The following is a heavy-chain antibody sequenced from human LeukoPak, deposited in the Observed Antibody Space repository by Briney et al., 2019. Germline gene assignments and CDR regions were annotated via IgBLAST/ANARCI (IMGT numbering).Heavy chain of an antibody. CDR3: AKGPYYYDGFGSRGDH. J-gene: IGHJ4*02. Sequence: PGGSLRLSCVASGFTFRSYHVHWVRQAPGKGLEWVAFIRYDGSKEDYADSVKGRFTISRDNSENTLYLQLNSLRLEDTAVYYCAKGPYYYDGFGSRGDHWGQGILVTVSS. V-gene: IGHV3-30*02. CDR2: IRYDGSKE. D-gene: IGHD3-22*01. CDR1: GFTFRSYH.